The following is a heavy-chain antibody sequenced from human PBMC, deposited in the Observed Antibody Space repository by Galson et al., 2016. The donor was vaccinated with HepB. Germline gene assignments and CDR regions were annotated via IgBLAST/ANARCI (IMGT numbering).Heavy chain of an antibody. CDR1: GFTFSSYG. D-gene: IGHD2-21*01. Sequence: SLRLSCAASGFTFSSYGMHWVRQAPGKGLEWVAVIWYDGNDKTYVDSVKGRFTISRDNSKNTLYLQMTSLRGEDTAVYYCARTVDKIVRMGLLGPFDYWGQGTLVTVSS. CDR3: ARTVDKIVRMGLLGPFDY. V-gene: IGHV3-33*01. J-gene: IGHJ4*02. CDR2: IWYDGNDK.